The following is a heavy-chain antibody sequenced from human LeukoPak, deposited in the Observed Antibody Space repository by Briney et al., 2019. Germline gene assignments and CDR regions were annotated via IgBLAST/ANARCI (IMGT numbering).Heavy chain of an antibody. CDR1: GFTFSVYY. J-gene: IGHJ5*02. Sequence: WGSLRLSCAASGFTFSVYYMSWIRQAPGKGLEWVSYISSSGSTIYYADSVKGRFTISRDNAKNSLYLQMNSLRAEDTAVYYCARQLLDCGGDCYVVGNWLDPWGQGTLVTVSS. CDR2: ISSSGSTI. D-gene: IGHD2-21*02. V-gene: IGHV3-11*01. CDR3: ARQLLDCGGDCYVVGNWLDP.